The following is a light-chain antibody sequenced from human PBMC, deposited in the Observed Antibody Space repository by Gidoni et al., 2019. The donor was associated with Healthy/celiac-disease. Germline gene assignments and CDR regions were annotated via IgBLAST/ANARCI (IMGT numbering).Light chain of an antibody. V-gene: IGKV1-39*01. CDR1: QSISSY. J-gene: IGKJ5*01. Sequence: DIQMTQSPSSLSASVGDRVTITCRASQSISSYLNWYQQKPGKAPKLLIYAASSLQSGVPARCSGSGSGTDFTRTISSLQPEDFATYYCQQSYSTVITFGQGTRLEI. CDR2: AAS. CDR3: QQSYSTVIT.